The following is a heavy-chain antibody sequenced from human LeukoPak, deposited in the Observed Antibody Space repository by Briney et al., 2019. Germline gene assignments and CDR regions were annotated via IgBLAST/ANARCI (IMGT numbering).Heavy chain of an antibody. CDR3: ARAGPITTVVTPAYFDY. CDR2: IRSNGGST. CDR1: GFTFSSYG. J-gene: IGHJ4*02. Sequence: GGSLRLSCAASGFTFSSYGMHWVRQAPGKGLEYVSAIRSNGGSTYYANSVKDRFTISRDNSKNTLYLQMGSLRAEDMAVYYCARAGPITTVVTPAYFDYWGQGTLVTVSS. V-gene: IGHV3-64*01. D-gene: IGHD4-23*01.